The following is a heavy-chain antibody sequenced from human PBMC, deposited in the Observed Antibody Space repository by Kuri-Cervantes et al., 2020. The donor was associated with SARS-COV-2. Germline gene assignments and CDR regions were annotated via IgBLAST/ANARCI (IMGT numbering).Heavy chain of an antibody. J-gene: IGHJ4*02. CDR2: IYHSGST. CDR1: GYSISSGYY. Sequence: SQTLSLTCAVSGYSISSGYYWGWIRQPPGKGLEWIGSIYHSGSTYYNPSLKSRVTISVDTSKNQFSLKLSSVTAADTAVYYCARLEPTMVRIAGDGGGFDYWGQGTLVTVSS. CDR3: ARLEPTMVRIAGDGGGFDY. D-gene: IGHD3-10*01. V-gene: IGHV4-38-2*01.